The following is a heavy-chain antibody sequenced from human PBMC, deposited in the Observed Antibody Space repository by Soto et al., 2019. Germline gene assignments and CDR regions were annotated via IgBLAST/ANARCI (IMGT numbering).Heavy chain of an antibody. J-gene: IGHJ4*02. Sequence: EVQLVESGGGLVQPGGSLRLSCAASGFTFSSYWMSWVRQAPGKGLEWVANIKQDGSEKYYVDSVKGRFTISRDNAKNSLYLQMNSLRAEDTAVYYCARYVWGSYRYYFDYWGQGTLVTVSS. CDR3: ARYVWGSYRYYFDY. V-gene: IGHV3-7*03. CDR1: GFTFSSYW. D-gene: IGHD3-16*02. CDR2: IKQDGSEK.